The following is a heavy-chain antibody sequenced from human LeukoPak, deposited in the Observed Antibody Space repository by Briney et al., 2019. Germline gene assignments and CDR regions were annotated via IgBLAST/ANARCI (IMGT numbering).Heavy chain of an antibody. Sequence: PSETLSLTCTVSGGSIRPNYWSWIRQAPRKGLEWIGYVYHSGRSTAGASLKSRATILVARSKNLFSLKLTSVTAADTALYYCAKMGGHFYDSSTYDPNWFDHWGQGIQVTVSS. CDR2: VYHSGRS. V-gene: IGHV4-59*01. CDR1: GGSIRPNY. CDR3: AKMGGHFYDSSTYDPNWFDH. D-gene: IGHD3-22*01. J-gene: IGHJ5*02.